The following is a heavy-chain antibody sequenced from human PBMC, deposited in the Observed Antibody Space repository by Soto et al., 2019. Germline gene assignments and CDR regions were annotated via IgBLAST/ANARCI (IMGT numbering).Heavy chain of an antibody. Sequence: DXLKISCNGSGYSFAGYWIGWVRHMPGKGLDWMGVIYPGDSDTRYSPSFHGQVTISADKSISTAYLQWSSLKASDTAMYFCARLPGVRGVFDGFNVWGQGTMVTVSS. CDR3: ARLPGVRGVFDGFNV. J-gene: IGHJ3*01. CDR2: IYPGDSDT. CDR1: GYSFAGYW. D-gene: IGHD3-10*01. V-gene: IGHV5-51*01.